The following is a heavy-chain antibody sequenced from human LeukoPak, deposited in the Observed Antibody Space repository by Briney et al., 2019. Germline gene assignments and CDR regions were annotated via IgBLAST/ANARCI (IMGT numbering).Heavy chain of an antibody. CDR3: ARDPNPGTLDY. CDR1: GFTFSSYW. V-gene: IGHV3-7*01. D-gene: IGHD1-1*01. Sequence: GGSLRLFCAASGFTFSSYWMSWVRQAPGRGLEWVANIKQDGSEKYYVDSVKGRFTISRDNAKNSLYLQMNSLRAEDTAVYYCARDPNPGTLDYWGQGTLVTVSS. J-gene: IGHJ4*02. CDR2: IKQDGSEK.